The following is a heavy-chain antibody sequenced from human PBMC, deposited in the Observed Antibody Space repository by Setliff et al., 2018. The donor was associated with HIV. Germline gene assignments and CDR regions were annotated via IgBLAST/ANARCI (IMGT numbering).Heavy chain of an antibody. CDR3: ARVLWELPQGDY. V-gene: IGHV1-18*01. Sequence: ASVKVSCNASGYTFTSYGIIWVRQAPGQGLEWMGWISAYNGNTNYAQKLQGRVTMTTDTSTSTAYMELRSLRSDDTAVYYCARVLWELPQGDYWGQGTLVTVSS. D-gene: IGHD1-26*01. CDR1: GYTFTSYG. CDR2: ISAYNGNT. J-gene: IGHJ4*02.